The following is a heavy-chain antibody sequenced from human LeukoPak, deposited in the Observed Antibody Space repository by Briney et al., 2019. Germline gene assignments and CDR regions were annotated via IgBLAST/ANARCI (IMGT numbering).Heavy chain of an antibody. Sequence: ASVTVSCTASGYTFTSYGISWVRQAPGQGLEWMGWISAYNGNTNYAQKLQGRVTMTTDTSTSTAYMELRSLRSDDTAVYYCARPVVGATTSWFDPWGQGTLVTVSS. D-gene: IGHD1-26*01. CDR3: ARPVVGATTSWFDP. V-gene: IGHV1-18*01. J-gene: IGHJ5*02. CDR2: ISAYNGNT. CDR1: GYTFTSYG.